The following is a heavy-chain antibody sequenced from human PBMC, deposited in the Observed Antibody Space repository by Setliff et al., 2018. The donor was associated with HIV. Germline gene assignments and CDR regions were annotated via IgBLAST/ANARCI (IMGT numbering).Heavy chain of an antibody. CDR2: IYPGDSTT. J-gene: IGHJ4*02. V-gene: IGHV5-51*01. CDR1: GYPFSHYW. CDR3: TKRRRAPGTANLEAY. D-gene: IGHD2-21*02. Sequence: GESLKISCQASGYPFSHYWIGWVRQRPGEGLDWVGVIYPGDSTTRYGPSFQGQVTISADTSITTAYLQWSSLTASDTATYYCTKRRRAPGTANLEAYWGQGTLVTVSS.